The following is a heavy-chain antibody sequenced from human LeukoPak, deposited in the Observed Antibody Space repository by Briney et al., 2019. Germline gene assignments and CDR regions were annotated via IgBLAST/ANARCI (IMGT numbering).Heavy chain of an antibody. J-gene: IGHJ6*03. D-gene: IGHD3-10*01. V-gene: IGHV1-8*01. CDR1: GYTFTSYD. CDR3: ARVYGSGRSYYYYYMDV. CDR2: MNPNSGNT. Sequence: GASVKVSCKASGYTFTSYDINWVRQATGQGLEWMGWMNPNSGNTGYAQKFQGRVTMTRNTSISTAYMELSSLRSEDTAVYYCARVYGSGRSYYYYYMDVWGKGTTVTISS.